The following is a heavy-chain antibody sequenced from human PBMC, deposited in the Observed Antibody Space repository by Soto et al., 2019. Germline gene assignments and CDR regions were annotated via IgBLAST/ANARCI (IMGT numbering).Heavy chain of an antibody. D-gene: IGHD6-13*01. J-gene: IGHJ5*02. CDR3: ARDLRYSRSWHQEWFDP. V-gene: IGHV1-8*01. Sequence: VASVKVSCKASGYTFTSYDINWVRQATGQGLEWMGWMNPNSGNTGYAQKFQGRVTMTRNTSISTAYMELSSLRSEDTAVYYCARDLRYSRSWHQEWFDPWGQGTLVTLSS. CDR1: GYTFTSYD. CDR2: MNPNSGNT.